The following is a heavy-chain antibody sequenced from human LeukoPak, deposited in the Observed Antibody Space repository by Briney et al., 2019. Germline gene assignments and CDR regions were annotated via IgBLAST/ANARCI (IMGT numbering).Heavy chain of an antibody. CDR2: IYNTGLT. CDR3: ARESTSATVFQRGGFDI. J-gene: IGHJ3*02. D-gene: IGHD1-14*01. V-gene: IGHV4-61*02. CDR1: GGSITFGNYY. Sequence: PSETLSLTCTVSGGSITFGNYYWTWIRQPAGKGLEWIGRIYNTGLTDDNPSLKSRVTISLDRSTNQFSLKLTSATAADTAIYYCARESTSATVFQRGGFDIWGQGTLVAVSS.